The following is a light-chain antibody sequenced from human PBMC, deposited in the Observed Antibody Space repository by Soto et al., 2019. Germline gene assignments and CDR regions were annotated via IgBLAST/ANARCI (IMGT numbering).Light chain of an antibody. CDR3: QQYNNWPPIT. CDR1: QSVSSK. V-gene: IGKV3-15*01. J-gene: IGKJ4*01. Sequence: EIVMTQSPATLSVSPGERATLSCRASQSVSSKLAWYQQKPGQAPRLLIHGASTRATGIPARFSGTGSGTEFTLTISSLQSEDVAVYYCQQYNNWPPITFGGGTKVEIK. CDR2: GAS.